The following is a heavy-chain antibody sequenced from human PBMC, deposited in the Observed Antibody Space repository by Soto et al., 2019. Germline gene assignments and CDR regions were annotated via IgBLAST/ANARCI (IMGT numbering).Heavy chain of an antibody. V-gene: IGHV3-30-3*01. CDR1: GFTFSSYA. CDR3: ARALSSREYYYYYGMDV. D-gene: IGHD2-8*01. Sequence: QVQLVESGGGVVQPGRSLRLSCAASGFTFSSYAMHWVRQAPGKGLEWVAVISYDGSNKYYADSVKGRFTISRDNSKNTLYLQMNSLRAEDTAVYYCARALSSREYYYYYGMDVWGQGTTVTVSS. J-gene: IGHJ6*02. CDR2: ISYDGSNK.